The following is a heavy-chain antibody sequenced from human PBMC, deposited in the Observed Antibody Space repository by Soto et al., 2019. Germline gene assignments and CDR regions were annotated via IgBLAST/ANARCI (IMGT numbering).Heavy chain of an antibody. V-gene: IGHV1-69*06. CDR1: GGTFSSYA. Sequence: QVQLVQSGAEVKKPGSSVKVSCKASGGTFSSYAISWVRQAPGQGLEWMGGIIPIFGTANYAQKFQGRVTITADKSTSTAYKELSSLRSEDTAVYYCARQPIPYNWNYHNPTYYYGMDVWGQGTTVTVSS. J-gene: IGHJ6*02. CDR2: IIPIFGTA. D-gene: IGHD1-7*01. CDR3: ARQPIPYNWNYHNPTYYYGMDV.